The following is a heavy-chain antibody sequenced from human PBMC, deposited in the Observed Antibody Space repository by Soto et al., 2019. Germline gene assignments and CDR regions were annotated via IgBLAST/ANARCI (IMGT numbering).Heavy chain of an antibody. CDR2: IYPGDSDT. CDR3: ARHQDGYNFLWFDP. Sequence: GEALKISCKGSGYSFTSYWIGWVRPMPGKGLEWMGIIYPGDSDTRYSPSFQGQVTISADKSISTAYLQWSSLKAADTAMYYCARHQDGYNFLWFDPWGQGTLVTVSS. J-gene: IGHJ5*02. D-gene: IGHD5-12*01. V-gene: IGHV5-51*01. CDR1: GYSFTSYW.